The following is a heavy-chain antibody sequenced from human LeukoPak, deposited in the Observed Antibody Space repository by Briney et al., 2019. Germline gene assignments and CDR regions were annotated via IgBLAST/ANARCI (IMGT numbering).Heavy chain of an antibody. J-gene: IGHJ4*02. CDR1: GFTFSSYA. CDR3: ARGSDILTGYYKD. V-gene: IGHV3-23*01. D-gene: IGHD3-9*01. Sequence: GGSLRLSCAASGFTFSSYAMSWVRQAPGKGLEWVSAISGSGGSTYYADSVKGRFTISRDNSKNTLYLQMNSLRAEDTAVYYCARGSDILTGYYKDWGQGTLVTVSS. CDR2: ISGSGGST.